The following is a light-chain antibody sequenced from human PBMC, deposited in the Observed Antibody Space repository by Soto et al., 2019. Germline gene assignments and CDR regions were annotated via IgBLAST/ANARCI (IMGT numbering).Light chain of an antibody. CDR2: GAS. J-gene: IGKJ5*01. V-gene: IGKV3-20*01. CDR1: QSVSSSY. CDR3: QQYDRSPLVT. Sequence: EIVLTQSPGTLSLSPGERATLSCRASQSVSSSYLAWYQQKPGQAPRLLIYGASSRATGIPDRFSGSGSGTDFTLTISRREPEDFAVYYCQQYDRSPLVTFGQGTRLEIK.